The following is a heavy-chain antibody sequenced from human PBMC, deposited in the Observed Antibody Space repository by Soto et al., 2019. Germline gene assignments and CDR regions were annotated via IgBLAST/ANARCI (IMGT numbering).Heavy chain of an antibody. CDR1: GFTFSSYA. J-gene: IGHJ6*02. V-gene: IGHV3-23*01. CDR3: AKDRDYSNYDYYYYGMDV. Sequence: GGSLRLSCAASGFTFSSYAMSWVRQAPGKGLEWVSAISGSGGSTYYADSVKGRFTISRDNSKNTLYLQMNSLRAEDTAVYYCAKDRDYSNYDYYYYGMDVWGQGTTVTVS. CDR2: ISGSGGST. D-gene: IGHD4-4*01.